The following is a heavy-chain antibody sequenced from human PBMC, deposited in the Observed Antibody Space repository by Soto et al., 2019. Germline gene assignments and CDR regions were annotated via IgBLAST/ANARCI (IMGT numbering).Heavy chain of an antibody. J-gene: IGHJ3*02. CDR2: IYYSGST. CDR1: GGSISSSSYY. D-gene: IGHD3-22*01. CDR3: AHYDSSGYDAFAI. Sequence: PSETLSLTCTVSGGSISSSSYYWGWIRQPPGKGLEWIGSIYYSGSTYYTPSLKSRVTISVDTSKNQFSLKLSSVTAADTAVYYCAHYDSSGYDAFAIWGQGTMVTVSS. V-gene: IGHV4-39*07.